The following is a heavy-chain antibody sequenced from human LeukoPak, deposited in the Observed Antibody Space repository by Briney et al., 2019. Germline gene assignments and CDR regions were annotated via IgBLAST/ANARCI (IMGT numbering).Heavy chain of an antibody. CDR1: GGSFSGYY. CDR2: INDSGST. J-gene: IGHJ5*02. Sequence: SETLSLTCAVYGGSFSGYYWGWIRQPPGTGREWIGEINDSGSTNYNPSLKSRVTISVDPCKHQFSLKLSPVPPAATAVYYCARRVTMVRGPATSRLFAPWGQGTLVSVSS. CDR3: ARRVTMVRGPATSRLFAP. D-gene: IGHD3-10*01. V-gene: IGHV4-34*01.